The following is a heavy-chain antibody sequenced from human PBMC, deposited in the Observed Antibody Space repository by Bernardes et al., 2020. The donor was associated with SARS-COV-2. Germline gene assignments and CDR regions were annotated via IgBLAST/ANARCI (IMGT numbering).Heavy chain of an antibody. CDR1: GGSFSSYY. J-gene: IGHJ4*02. CDR2: IYHSAST. CDR3: ARMGYGGSDFDY. Sequence: SLTCTVSGGSFSSYYWSWIRQPPGKGLEWIGFIYHSASTNYNPSLKSRVTLSLDTSKNQFSLKLKSVTAADTAVYYCARMGYGGSDFDYWGQGTLVSVSS. D-gene: IGHD4-17*01. V-gene: IGHV4-59*01.